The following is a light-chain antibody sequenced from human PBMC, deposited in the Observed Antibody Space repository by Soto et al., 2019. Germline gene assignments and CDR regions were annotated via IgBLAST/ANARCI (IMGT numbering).Light chain of an antibody. Sequence: QSVLTQPASVSGSPGQSITISCTGTSSDVGGYNYVSWYQQHPGKAPKLMLYEVSNRPSGVSNRFSGSKSGNTASLTISGLQAEDEADYYCSSYTTISTYVFGTGTKLTVL. V-gene: IGLV2-14*01. CDR3: SSYTTISTYV. J-gene: IGLJ1*01. CDR2: EVS. CDR1: SSDVGGYNY.